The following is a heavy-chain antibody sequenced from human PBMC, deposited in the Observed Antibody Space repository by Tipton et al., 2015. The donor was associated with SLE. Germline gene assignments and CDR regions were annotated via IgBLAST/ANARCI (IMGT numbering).Heavy chain of an antibody. CDR3: ASGYCSGGSCYPDFDY. CDR1: GGSISSYY. CDR2: IYTSGST. J-gene: IGHJ4*02. V-gene: IGHV4-4*08. Sequence: TLSLTCTVSGGSISSYYWSWIRQPPGKGLEWIGYIYTSGSTNYNPSLKSRVTISVDTSKNQFSLKLSSVTAADTAVYYCASGYCSGGSCYPDFDYWGQGTLVTVSS. D-gene: IGHD2-15*01.